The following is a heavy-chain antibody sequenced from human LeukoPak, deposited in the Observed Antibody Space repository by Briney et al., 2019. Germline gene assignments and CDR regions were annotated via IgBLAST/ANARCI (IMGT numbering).Heavy chain of an antibody. CDR2: GNTSGGT. J-gene: IGHJ3*02. V-gene: IGHV4-61*02. CDR1: GGSISGGNYY. CDR3: ARDGSSSAYYYDSFDI. D-gene: IGHD3-22*01. Sequence: SETLSLTCTVSGGSISGGNYYWIWIRQPAGTGLEWIGRGNTSGGTNYNPSLKSRVTISVDTSKNQVSLKLSSVTAADTAVYYCARDGSSSAYYYDSFDIWGQGTMVTVSS.